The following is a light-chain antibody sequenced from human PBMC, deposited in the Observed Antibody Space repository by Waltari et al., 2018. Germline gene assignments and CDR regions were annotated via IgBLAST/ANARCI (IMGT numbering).Light chain of an antibody. CDR1: QGISSY. Sequence: IRRTQSASSLSASVGDRLTITCRASQGISSYLAWYQQKPGKAPKLLIYAGSTLLNGIPARFSGGGFGTDFTLTISSLQPEDFATYYCQQFNSYPFTFGPGTTVDIK. CDR2: AGS. J-gene: IGKJ3*01. CDR3: QQFNSYPFT. V-gene: IGKV1-9*01.